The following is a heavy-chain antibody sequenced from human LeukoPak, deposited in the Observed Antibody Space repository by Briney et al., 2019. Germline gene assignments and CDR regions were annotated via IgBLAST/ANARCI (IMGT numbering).Heavy chain of an antibody. V-gene: IGHV3-48*01. J-gene: IGHJ5*02. Sequence: PGGSLRLSCAASGFTFSSYSMNWVRQAPGKGLEWVSYISSSSSTIYYADSVKGRFTISRDNAKNSLYLQMNSLRAEDTAVYYCARDRGPKPFYSNYWFDPWGQGTLVTVSS. CDR3: ARDRGPKPFYSNYWFDP. CDR1: GFTFSSYS. CDR2: ISSSSSTI. D-gene: IGHD4-11*01.